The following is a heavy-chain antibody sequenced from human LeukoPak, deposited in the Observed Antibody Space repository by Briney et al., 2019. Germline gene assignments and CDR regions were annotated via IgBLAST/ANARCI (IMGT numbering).Heavy chain of an antibody. CDR1: GFNFSTYW. CDR3: ARDRFLHGAFDI. Sequence: AGGSLRLSCTASGFNFSTYWMTWVRQAPGKGLEWVSYISSSSSTIYYADSVKGRFTISRDNAKNSLYLQMNSLRAEDTAVYYCARDRFLHGAFDIWGQGTMVTVSS. D-gene: IGHD2-21*01. J-gene: IGHJ3*02. V-gene: IGHV3-48*01. CDR2: ISSSSSTI.